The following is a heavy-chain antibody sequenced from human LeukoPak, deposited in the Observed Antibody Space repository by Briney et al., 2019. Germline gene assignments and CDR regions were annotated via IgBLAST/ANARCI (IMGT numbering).Heavy chain of an antibody. CDR1: GGTFSSYA. CDR2: INPNSGGT. D-gene: IGHD1-20*01. J-gene: IGHJ6*03. CDR3: ARAANWNPDGYYYYYYYMDV. V-gene: IGHV1-2*02. Sequence: ASVKVSCKASGGTFSSYAISWVRQAPGQGLEWMGGINPNSGGTNYAQKFQGRVTMTRDTSISTAYMELSRLRSDDTAVYYCARAANWNPDGYYYYYYYMDVWGKGTTVTVSS.